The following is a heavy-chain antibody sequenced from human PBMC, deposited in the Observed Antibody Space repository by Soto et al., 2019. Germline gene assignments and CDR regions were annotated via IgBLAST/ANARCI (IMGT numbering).Heavy chain of an antibody. J-gene: IGHJ6*02. V-gene: IGHV4-39*01. D-gene: IGHD2-8*01. CDR1: GGSISSNNYY. CDR3: ARPPEKTYGYYYGMDV. Sequence: QLQLQESGPGLVKPSETLSLTCTVSGGSISSNNYYWGWIRQPPGKGLEWIGSIFHSGTAYYNPSLMSRAAMSVDTSENQFSLKLSSVTAADTAVYYCARPPEKTYGYYYGMDVWGQGTTVTVSS. CDR2: IFHSGTA.